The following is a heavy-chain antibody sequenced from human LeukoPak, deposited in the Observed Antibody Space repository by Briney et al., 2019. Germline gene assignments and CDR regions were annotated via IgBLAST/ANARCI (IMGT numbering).Heavy chain of an antibody. Sequence: GGSLRLSCAASGFTFSDSYMTWVRQAPGKGLEWLSYISGNSGDTNYADSVKGRFTISRDNSKNTLYLQMNSLRAEDTAVYYCAKDLWSSSSGVSFDYWGQGTLVTVSS. CDR3: AKDLWSSSSGVSFDY. V-gene: IGHV3-11*05. D-gene: IGHD6-6*01. CDR2: ISGNSGDT. CDR1: GFTFSDSY. J-gene: IGHJ4*02.